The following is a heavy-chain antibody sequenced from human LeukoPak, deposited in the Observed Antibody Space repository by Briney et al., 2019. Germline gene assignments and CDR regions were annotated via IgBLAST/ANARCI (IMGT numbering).Heavy chain of an antibody. J-gene: IGHJ6*03. Sequence: SETLSLTCTVSIDSISRHYWSWIREPPGKGLEWIMYIYYSGRTTYNTPLKRRVTISVDKSKNQFSLKLSSVSAADTAVYYCAGVEVAATVWRYYYYDMDVWGKGTTVTVSS. CDR3: AGVEVAATVWRYYYYDMDV. V-gene: IGHV4-59*11. D-gene: IGHD2-15*01. CDR2: IYYSGRT. CDR1: IDSISRHY.